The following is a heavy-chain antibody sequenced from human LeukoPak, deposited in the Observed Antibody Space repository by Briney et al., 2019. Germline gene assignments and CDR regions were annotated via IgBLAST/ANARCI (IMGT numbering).Heavy chain of an antibody. CDR2: ISSSGSSI. CDR1: GFTFSDYY. CDR3: ARGRDGYNRGNDY. Sequence: GGSLRLSCAASGFTFSDYYMNWIRQTPGKGLEWVSYISSSGSSIYYTDSVKGRFTISRDNAKNSLYLQINSLRAEGTAVYYCARGRDGYNRGNDYWGQGTLVTVSS. D-gene: IGHD5-24*01. V-gene: IGHV3-11*01. J-gene: IGHJ4*02.